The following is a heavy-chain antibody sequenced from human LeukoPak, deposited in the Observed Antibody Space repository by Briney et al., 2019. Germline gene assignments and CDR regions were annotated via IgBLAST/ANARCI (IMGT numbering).Heavy chain of an antibody. J-gene: IGHJ6*03. V-gene: IGHV3-11*01. CDR1: GFTFSDYY. CDR2: ISSSGSTI. CDR3: ARVVLVGATSDYMDV. D-gene: IGHD1-26*01. Sequence: GGSLRLSCAASGFTFSDYYMSWIRQAPGKGLEWVSYISSSGSTIYYADSVKGRFTISRDNAKNSLYLQMNSLRAEDTAVYYCARVVLVGATSDYMDVWGKGTTVTVSS.